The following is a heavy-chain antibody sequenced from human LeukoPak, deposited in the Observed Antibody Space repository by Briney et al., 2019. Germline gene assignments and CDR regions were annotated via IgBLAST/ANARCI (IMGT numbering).Heavy chain of an antibody. D-gene: IGHD3-3*01. CDR1: GFTFSDYY. CDR2: ISGSGGST. CDR3: AKDGSKYYDFWSGYSPLVAPFDY. V-gene: IGHV3-23*01. J-gene: IGHJ4*02. Sequence: PGGSLRLSCAASGFTFSDYYMSWIRQAPGKGLEWVSAISGSGGSTYYADSVKGRFTISRDNSKNTLYLQMNSLRAEDTAVYYCAKDGSKYYDFWSGYSPLVAPFDYWGQGTLVTVSS.